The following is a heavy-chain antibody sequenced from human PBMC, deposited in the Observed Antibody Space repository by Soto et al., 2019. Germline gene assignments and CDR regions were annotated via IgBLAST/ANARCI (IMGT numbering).Heavy chain of an antibody. V-gene: IGHV1-69*01. Sequence: QVQLVQSGAEVKKPGSSVKVSCKASERTFSSYGLSWVRQAPGQGLEWLGAIIPMFGTSNYAQNFQGRVTITADEFTSTAYMELSSLTSEDTAVYFCARTPNHCVVALGENTYYYGVDVWGQGTTVTVSS. J-gene: IGHJ6*02. CDR1: ERTFSSYG. CDR3: ARTPNHCVVALGENTYYYGVDV. D-gene: IGHD2-21*01. CDR2: IIPMFGTS.